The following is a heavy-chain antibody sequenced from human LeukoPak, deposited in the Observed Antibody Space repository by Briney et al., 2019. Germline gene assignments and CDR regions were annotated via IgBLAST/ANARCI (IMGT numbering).Heavy chain of an antibody. CDR1: GFTFSSYG. V-gene: IGHV3-30*02. CDR3: ARDRTVGTTPIFDY. CDR2: IRYDGSNK. J-gene: IGHJ4*02. Sequence: GGSLRLSCAASGFTFSSYGMHWVRQAPGKGLEWVAFIRYDGSNKYYADSVKGRFTISRDNAKNSLYLQMNSLRADDTAVYYCARDRTVGTTPIFDYWGQGTLVTVSS. D-gene: IGHD4-23*01.